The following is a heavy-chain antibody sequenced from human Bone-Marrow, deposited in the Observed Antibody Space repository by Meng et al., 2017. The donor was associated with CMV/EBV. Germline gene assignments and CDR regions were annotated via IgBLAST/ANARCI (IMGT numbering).Heavy chain of an antibody. J-gene: IGHJ4*02. D-gene: IGHD2-21*01. V-gene: IGHV1-2*02. Sequence: GYYMHWGRQSPGQGLEWMGWINPNSGGTNYAQKFQGRVTMTRDTSISTAYMELSRLRSDDTAVYYCARDPLETYCGGDCYSNNFDYWGQGTLVTVSS. CDR1: GYY. CDR2: INPNSGGT. CDR3: ARDPLETYCGGDCYSNNFDY.